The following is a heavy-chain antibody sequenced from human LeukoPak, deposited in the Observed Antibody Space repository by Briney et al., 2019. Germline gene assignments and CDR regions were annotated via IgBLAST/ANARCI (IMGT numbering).Heavy chain of an antibody. Sequence: AGGSLRLSCAASGFTFSSYWMSWVRQAPGKGLEWVANIKQDGSEKYYVDSMKGRFTISRDNAKNSLYLQMNSLRAEDTAVYYCAREYDFWSGLSPPDYWGQGTLVTVSS. CDR1: GFTFSSYW. V-gene: IGHV3-7*01. CDR3: AREYDFWSGLSPPDY. J-gene: IGHJ4*02. D-gene: IGHD3-3*01. CDR2: IKQDGSEK.